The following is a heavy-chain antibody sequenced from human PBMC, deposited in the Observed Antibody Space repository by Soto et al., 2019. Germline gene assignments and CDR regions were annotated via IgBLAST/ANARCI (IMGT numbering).Heavy chain of an antibody. CDR2: INPSGGST. V-gene: IGHV1-46*01. J-gene: IGHJ6*04. Sequence: ASVKVSCKASGYTFTSYYMHWVRQAPGQGLEWMGIINPSGGSTSYAQKFQGRVTMTRDTSTSTVYMELSSLRSEDTAVYYCASAGSCSSTSCSHYNYGIGVWSKGTTITVSS. D-gene: IGHD2-2*01. CDR1: GYTFTSYY. CDR3: ASAGSCSSTSCSHYNYGIGV.